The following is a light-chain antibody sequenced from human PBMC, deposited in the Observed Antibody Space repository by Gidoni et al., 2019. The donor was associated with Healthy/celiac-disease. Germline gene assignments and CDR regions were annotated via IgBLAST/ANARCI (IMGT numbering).Light chain of an antibody. J-gene: IGLJ2*01. CDR2: DVS. Sequence: QSALTQPVSVSGSPGPSITISCTGTSSDVGGYNYVSWYQQHPGKAPKLMIYDVSNRPSGVSNRFSGSKSGNTASLTISGLQAEDEADYYCSSYTSSSPRVFGGGTKLTVL. CDR3: SSYTSSSPRV. V-gene: IGLV2-14*01. CDR1: SSDVGGYNY.